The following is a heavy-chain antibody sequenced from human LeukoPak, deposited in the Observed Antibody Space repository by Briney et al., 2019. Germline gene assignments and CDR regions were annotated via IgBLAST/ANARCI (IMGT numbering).Heavy chain of an antibody. CDR3: ARLGDRYYDFWSGYPTPMDV. Sequence: VASVKVSCKASGYTFTSYDINWVRQATGQGLEWMGWMNPNSGNTGYAQKFQGRVTMTRNTSISTAYVELSSLRSEDTAVYYCARLGDRYYDFWSGYPTPMDVWGKGTTVTVSS. J-gene: IGHJ6*04. V-gene: IGHV1-8*01. D-gene: IGHD3-3*01. CDR2: MNPNSGNT. CDR1: GYTFTSYD.